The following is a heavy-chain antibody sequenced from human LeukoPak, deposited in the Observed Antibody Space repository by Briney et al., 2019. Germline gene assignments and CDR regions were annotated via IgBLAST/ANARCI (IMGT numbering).Heavy chain of an antibody. CDR1: GGSISSYY. D-gene: IGHD5-18*01. V-gene: IGHV4-59*01. Sequence: SETLSLTCTVSGGSISSYYWSWIRQPPGKGLEWIGYIYYSGSTNYNPSLKSRVTISVDTSKNQFSLKLSSVTAADTAVYYCARRVAGVQLFYWGQGALVTVSS. CDR2: IYYSGST. J-gene: IGHJ4*02. CDR3: ARRVAGVQLFY.